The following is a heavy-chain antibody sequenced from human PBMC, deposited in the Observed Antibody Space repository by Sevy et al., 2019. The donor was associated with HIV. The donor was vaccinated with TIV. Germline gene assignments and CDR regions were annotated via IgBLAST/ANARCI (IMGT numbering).Heavy chain of an antibody. CDR2: INRHGSIT. CDR3: ARGQVLRFLEWPTYGMDV. V-gene: IGHV3-74*01. D-gene: IGHD3-3*01. J-gene: IGHJ6*02. CDR1: GFILSSHW. Sequence: GGSLRLSCAASGFILSSHWMFWVRQVPGKGLVWVSHINRHGSITNYADSVKGRFTISRDNAKNTVYLQMNSLRAEDTAVYYCARGQVLRFLEWPTYGMDVWGQGTTVTVSS.